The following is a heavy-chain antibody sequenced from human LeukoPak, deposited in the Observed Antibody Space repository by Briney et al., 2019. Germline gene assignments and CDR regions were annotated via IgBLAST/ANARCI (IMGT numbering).Heavy chain of an antibody. V-gene: IGHV3-15*01. CDR2: IKSKTDGGTT. CDR1: GFTFSNAR. J-gene: IGHJ4*02. CDR3: TTDFRGYEPFDY. Sequence: GGSLRLSCAASGFTFSNARMSWVRQAPGKGLEWVGRIKSKTDGGTTDYAAPVKGRFTISRDDSKNTLYLQMNSLKTEDTAVYYCTTDFRGYEPFDYWGQGTLVTVSS. D-gene: IGHD5-12*01.